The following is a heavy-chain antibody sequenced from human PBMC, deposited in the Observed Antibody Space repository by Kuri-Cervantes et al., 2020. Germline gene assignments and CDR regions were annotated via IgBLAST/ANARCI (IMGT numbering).Heavy chain of an antibody. V-gene: IGHV4-59*08. CDR1: GGSISSYY. Sequence: GSLRLSCTVSGGSISSYYWSWIRQPPGKGLEWIGYIYYSGSTNYNPSLKSRVTISVDTSKNQFSLKLSSVTAADTAVYYCAVGPEGYCSGGSCYSGSPYNWFDPWGQGTLVTVSS. J-gene: IGHJ5*02. CDR3: AVGPEGYCSGGSCYSGSPYNWFDP. D-gene: IGHD2-15*01. CDR2: IYYSGST.